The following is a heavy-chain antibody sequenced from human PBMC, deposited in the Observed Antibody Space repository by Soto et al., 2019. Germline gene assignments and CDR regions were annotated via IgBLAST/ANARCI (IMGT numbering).Heavy chain of an antibody. CDR3: ARGLRASFGVRLSYTYYDMDV. CDR2: ITHSGST. V-gene: IGHV4-34*01. CDR1: GPSFSDYY. J-gene: IGHJ6*02. Sequence: TPSTMSLTCALYGPSFSDYYWGWICQPPGQVLECIGEITHSGSTNYNPSLKSLVTLSVDASRNQFSLSLTSVTAADTAVYYCARGLRASFGVRLSYTYYDMDVWGQGTTDTVSS. D-gene: IGHD3-10*01.